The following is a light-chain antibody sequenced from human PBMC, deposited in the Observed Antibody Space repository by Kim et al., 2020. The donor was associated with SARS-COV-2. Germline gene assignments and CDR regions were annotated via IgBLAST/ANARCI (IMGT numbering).Light chain of an antibody. J-gene: IGKJ5*01. V-gene: IGKV1-33*01. CDR1: KEIRNN. CDR3: KQYDNLPT. CDR2: VAP. Sequence: GLVGDRVTITRQASKEIRNNLLWNQQKPGKAPKLLIYVAPNLERGFPSRFRGSGSGTDFTFPISSLQLEDIATFYCKQYDNLPTIGQGTRLEIK.